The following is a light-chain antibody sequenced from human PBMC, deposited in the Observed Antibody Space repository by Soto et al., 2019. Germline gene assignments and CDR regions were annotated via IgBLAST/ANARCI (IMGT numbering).Light chain of an antibody. CDR1: QSLLHSNGYTY. Sequence: DIVMTQSPLSLPVTPGEPASISCRSSQSLLHSNGYTYLDWYLQKPGQSPQLLIYLTSNRDSGVPDRFSGSGSGTDFTLKISRVEAEDVGVYYCMHGLQSSSVTFGQGTRLEIK. J-gene: IGKJ5*01. CDR3: MHGLQSSSVT. CDR2: LTS. V-gene: IGKV2-28*01.